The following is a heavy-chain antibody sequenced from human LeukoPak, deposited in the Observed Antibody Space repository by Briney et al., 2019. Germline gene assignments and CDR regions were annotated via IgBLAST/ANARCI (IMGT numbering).Heavy chain of an antibody. CDR1: GFTFSDYY. V-gene: IGHV3-11*04. D-gene: IGHD3-3*01. Sequence: GGSLRLSCAASGFTFSDYYMSWIRQAPGKGLEWVSYISSSGSTIHYADSVKGRFTISRDNAKNSLYLQMNSLRAEDTAVYYCARDRSRITIFGVVIGAFDIWGQGTMVTVSS. J-gene: IGHJ3*02. CDR3: ARDRSRITIFGVVIGAFDI. CDR2: ISSSGSTI.